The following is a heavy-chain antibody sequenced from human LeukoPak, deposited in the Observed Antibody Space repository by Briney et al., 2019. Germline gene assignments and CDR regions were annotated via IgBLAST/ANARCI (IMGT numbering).Heavy chain of an antibody. CDR1: GRSIIGYH. D-gene: IGHD4-23*01. V-gene: IGHV4-34*01. Sequence: SGPLSLTCAVFGRSIIGYHWNWIRQSPGKGLEWIGDTNHSGSANYNPSFNSRVTISLDTSKNQFSLELRSVTAADTAVYYCARDPTTVVSVPYYFDDWGQGTLVTVSS. J-gene: IGHJ4*02. CDR3: ARDPTTVVSVPYYFDD. CDR2: TNHSGSA.